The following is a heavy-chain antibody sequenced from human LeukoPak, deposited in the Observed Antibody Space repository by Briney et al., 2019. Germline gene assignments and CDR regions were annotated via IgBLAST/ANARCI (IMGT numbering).Heavy chain of an antibody. D-gene: IGHD4-23*01. V-gene: IGHV4-34*01. Sequence: SETLSLTCAVYGGSFSGYYWSWIRQPPGKGLEWIGEINHSGSTIYNPSLKSRVTISVDTSKNQISLKLSSVTAADTAVYYCARGLGYGGNPPPGYWGQGTLVTVSS. CDR2: INHSGST. CDR1: GGSFSGYY. J-gene: IGHJ4*02. CDR3: ARGLGYGGNPPPGY.